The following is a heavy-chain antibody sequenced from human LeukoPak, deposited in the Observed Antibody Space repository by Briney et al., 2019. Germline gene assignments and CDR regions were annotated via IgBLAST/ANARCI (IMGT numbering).Heavy chain of an antibody. J-gene: IGHJ6*03. Sequence: ASVKVSCKASGYTFTAYYMHWVRQAPGQGLEWMGWINPNRGGTSYAQKFQGRVTMTRDTSISTAYMELRSLRSDDTAVYYCARSDYYYYMDVWGKGTTVTISS. CDR3: ARSDYYYYMDV. CDR2: INPNRGGT. CDR1: GYTFTAYY. V-gene: IGHV1-2*02.